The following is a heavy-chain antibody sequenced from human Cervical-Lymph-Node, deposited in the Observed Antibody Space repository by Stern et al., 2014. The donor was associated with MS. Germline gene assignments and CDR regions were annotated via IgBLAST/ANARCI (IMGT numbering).Heavy chain of an antibody. J-gene: IGHJ6*02. D-gene: IGHD4-11*01. CDR2: ISAYNGDT. CDR1: GYTFTNYG. CDR3: ARVGLGLQYPEEYGMDV. V-gene: IGHV1-18*01. Sequence: EQLVQSGAEVKKPGASVKVSCKASGYTFTNYGIGWVRQAPGRGLEWMGWISAYNGDTSHAKKFKDRVTVTTATSTNTGYMELRSLRSDDTAVYYCARVGLGLQYPEEYGMDVWGHGTTVTVSS.